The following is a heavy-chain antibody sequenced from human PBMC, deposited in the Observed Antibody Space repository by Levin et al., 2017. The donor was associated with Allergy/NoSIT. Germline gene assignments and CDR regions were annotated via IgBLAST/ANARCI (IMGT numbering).Heavy chain of an antibody. J-gene: IGHJ5*02. Sequence: SETLSLTCTVSGGSISSSSYYWGWIRQPPGKGLEWIGSIYYSGSTYYNPSLKSRVTISVDTSKNQFSLKLSSVTAADTAVYYCARYSSGWYGALGWFDPWGQGTLVTVSS. CDR3: ARYSSGWYGALGWFDP. CDR1: GGSISSSSYY. D-gene: IGHD6-19*01. V-gene: IGHV4-39*01. CDR2: IYYSGST.